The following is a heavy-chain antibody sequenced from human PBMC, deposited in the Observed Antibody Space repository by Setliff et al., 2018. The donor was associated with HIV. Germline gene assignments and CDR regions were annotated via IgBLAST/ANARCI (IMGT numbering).Heavy chain of an antibody. CDR3: ARARTGWYNFDY. V-gene: IGHV3-7*01. J-gene: IGHJ4*02. CDR1: GFTFRRYW. Sequence: GGSLSLSCAASGFTFRRYWMNWVRQAPGKGLEWVANIKEDGSEKYYVDSVKGRFTISRDKAKNSLYLQMNSLRAEDTAVYYCARARTGWYNFDYWGQGTPVTVSS. D-gene: IGHD6-19*01. CDR2: IKEDGSEK.